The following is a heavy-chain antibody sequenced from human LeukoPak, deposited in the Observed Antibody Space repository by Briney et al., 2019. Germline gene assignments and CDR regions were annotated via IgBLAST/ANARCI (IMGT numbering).Heavy chain of an antibody. V-gene: IGHV3-23*01. CDR2: ITGSGGST. J-gene: IGHJ4*02. CDR1: GFTFSTYA. Sequence: GGSLRLSCAASGFTFSTYAMSWVRQAPGKGLEWVSTITGSGGSTYYADSVKGRFTISRDNSKNTLYLQMNTLRAEDTGVYYCAKDRPKTSVWYDYYLDYWGQGTLVTVSS. CDR3: AKDRPKTSVWYDYYLDY. D-gene: IGHD6-19*01.